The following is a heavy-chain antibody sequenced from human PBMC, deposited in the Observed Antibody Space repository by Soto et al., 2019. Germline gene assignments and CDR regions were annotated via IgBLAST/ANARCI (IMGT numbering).Heavy chain of an antibody. D-gene: IGHD2-15*01. Sequence: PGGSLRLSCAASGFTVSSNYMSWVRQAPGKGLEWVSVIYTAGSTYYPDSVKGRFTISRENAKNTLYLQMNSLRAEDTAVYYCARSYVGLHFDYWGQGTLVTVSS. CDR1: GFTVSSNY. V-gene: IGHV3-66*01. J-gene: IGHJ4*02. CDR2: IYTAGST. CDR3: ARSYVGLHFDY.